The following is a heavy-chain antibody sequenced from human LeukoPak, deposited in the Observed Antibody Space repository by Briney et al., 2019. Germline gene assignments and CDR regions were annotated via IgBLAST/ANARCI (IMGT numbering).Heavy chain of an antibody. CDR2: IYYSGST. CDR3: ARTSPFDYGDYIFDY. J-gene: IGHJ4*02. Sequence: SETLSLTCTVSGGTISSSSYYWGWIRQPPGKGLEWIGSIYYSGSTYYNPSLKSRVTTSVDTSKNQFSLKLSSVTAADTAVYYCARTSPFDYGDYIFDYWGQGTLVTVSS. V-gene: IGHV4-39*01. CDR1: GGTISSSSYY. D-gene: IGHD4-17*01.